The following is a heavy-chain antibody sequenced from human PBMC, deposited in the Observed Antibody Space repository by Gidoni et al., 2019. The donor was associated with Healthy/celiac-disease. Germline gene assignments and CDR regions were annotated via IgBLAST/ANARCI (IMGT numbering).Heavy chain of an antibody. D-gene: IGHD4-17*01. CDR2: IKQDGSEK. Sequence: EVQLVESGGGLVQPGGSLRLPCAASGFPFSSYWMSWVRQAPGKGLEWVANIKQDGSEKYYVDSVKGRFTISRDNAKNSLYLQMNSLRAEDTAVYYCAAPRYGDYEYYYYGMDVWGQGTTVTVSS. CDR1: GFPFSSYW. CDR3: AAPRYGDYEYYYYGMDV. V-gene: IGHV3-7*01. J-gene: IGHJ6*02.